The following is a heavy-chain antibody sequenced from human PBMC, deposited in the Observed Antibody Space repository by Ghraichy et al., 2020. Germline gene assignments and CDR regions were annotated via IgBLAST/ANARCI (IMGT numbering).Heavy chain of an antibody. D-gene: IGHD1-26*01. CDR2: INNIGENT. CDR1: GFTFSSYS. CDR3: ARRDSGSDATLTY. J-gene: IGHJ4*02. Sequence: SLRLSCAASGFTFSSYSMHWVRQAPGKGLEYVAAINNIGENTYFTNSVKGRFTISRDNSKNTVSLQMGSLRDEDTAVYYCARRDSGSDATLTYWGQGTLVTVSS. V-gene: IGHV3-64*01.